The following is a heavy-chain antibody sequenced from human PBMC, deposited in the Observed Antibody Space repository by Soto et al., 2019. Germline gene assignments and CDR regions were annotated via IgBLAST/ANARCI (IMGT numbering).Heavy chain of an antibody. Sequence: QVQLVESGGGVVQPGRSLRLSCAASGFTFSSCGMHWVRQAPGKGLEWVALISYDGSNKYYADSVKGRFTISRDNSKNTLYLQMNSLSAEDTAVYYCAKDRTAFGNGGMDVWGQGTTVTVSS. V-gene: IGHV3-30*18. J-gene: IGHJ6*02. CDR1: GFTFSSCG. CDR2: ISYDGSNK. D-gene: IGHD5-18*01. CDR3: AKDRTAFGNGGMDV.